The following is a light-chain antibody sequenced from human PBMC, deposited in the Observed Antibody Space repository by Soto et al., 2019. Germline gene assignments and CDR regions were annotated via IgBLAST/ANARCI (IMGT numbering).Light chain of an antibody. V-gene: IGLV2-14*03. Sequence: QSVLTQPASVSGSPGQSITISCTGTSADIGAYNYVSWYQHHPGKVPQLMIYDVTSRPSGVSDRFSGSKSGNTASLTISGLQAEDEADYYCFSYTISNTYVFGTGTKLTVL. J-gene: IGLJ1*01. CDR3: FSYTISNTYV. CDR1: SADIGAYNY. CDR2: DVT.